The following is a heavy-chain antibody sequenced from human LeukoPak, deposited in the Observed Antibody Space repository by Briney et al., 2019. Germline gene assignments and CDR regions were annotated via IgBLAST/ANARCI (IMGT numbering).Heavy chain of an antibody. J-gene: IGHJ4*02. CDR1: GGSISSYY. CDR3: ARASRGYYGSGSYWALDY. CDR2: IYYSGST. D-gene: IGHD3-10*01. Sequence: SETLSLTCTVSGGSISSYYWSWIRQPPGKGLEWIGYIYYSGSTNYNPSLKSRVTISVDTSKNQFSLKLSSVTAADTAVYYCARASRGYYGSGSYWALDYWGQGTLVTVSS. V-gene: IGHV4-59*01.